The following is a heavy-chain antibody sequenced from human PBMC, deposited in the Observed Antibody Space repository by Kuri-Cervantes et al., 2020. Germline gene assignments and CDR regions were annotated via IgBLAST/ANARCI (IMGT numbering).Heavy chain of an antibody. CDR1: GDSVSSNSAA. J-gene: IGHJ4*02. V-gene: IGHV6-1*01. CDR2: TYYRSKWYN. CDR3: ARGNTVTRTFDY. Sequence: SQTLSLTCAISGDSVSSNSAAWSWIRQSPSRGLEWLGRTYYRSKWYNDYAVPVKSRISINPDTSINHFSLQLNSVTPDDTAVYYCARGNTVTRTFDYWGQGTLVTVSS. D-gene: IGHD4-17*01.